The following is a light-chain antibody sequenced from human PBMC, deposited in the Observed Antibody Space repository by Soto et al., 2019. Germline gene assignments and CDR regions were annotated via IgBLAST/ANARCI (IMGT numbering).Light chain of an antibody. Sequence: DIVLTQSPGTLSLSPGERATLSCRASPSVTSNYLAWYQQKPGQAPRLLIYGASTRATGIPDRFSGSGSGPDFTLTIRRLEPEDFAVYFCQQYHISPRTFGQGTKLEIK. CDR2: GAS. V-gene: IGKV3-20*01. CDR1: PSVTSNY. CDR3: QQYHISPRT. J-gene: IGKJ2*01.